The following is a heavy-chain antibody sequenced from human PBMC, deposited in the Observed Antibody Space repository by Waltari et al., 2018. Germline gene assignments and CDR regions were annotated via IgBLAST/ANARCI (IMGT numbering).Heavy chain of an antibody. J-gene: IGHJ4*02. CDR1: DFISSAYT. Sequence: EVQLVEPGGGRVKPGGSLRLSVCAPDFISSAYTRPWARQAPGKGLEWVSSISSTADYISYADSVRGRFTISRDNTRNSLFLQMNSLGAHDSAVYFCASGSGHCSGGRCYAYWGQGTLVTVSS. V-gene: IGHV3-21*01. D-gene: IGHD2-15*01. CDR2: ISSTADYI. CDR3: ASGSGHCSGGRCYAY.